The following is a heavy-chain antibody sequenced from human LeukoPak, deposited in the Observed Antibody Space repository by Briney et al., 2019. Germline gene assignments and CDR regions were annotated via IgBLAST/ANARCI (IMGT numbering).Heavy chain of an antibody. CDR2: IYTNGDT. Sequence: SETLSLTGTVSGGSLSGYYWSWIRQPPGQGLEWIGRIYTNGDTKFNPSLKSRVTMSVDTSKNQLSLKLRPVTAADTAVYYCARAAGAAGGQYFDYWGQGTLVTVSS. D-gene: IGHD6-13*01. CDR1: GGSLSGYY. V-gene: IGHV4-4*07. J-gene: IGHJ4*02. CDR3: ARAAGAAGGQYFDY.